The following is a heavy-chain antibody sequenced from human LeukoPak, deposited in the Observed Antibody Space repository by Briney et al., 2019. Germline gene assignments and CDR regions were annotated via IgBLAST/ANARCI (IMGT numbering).Heavy chain of an antibody. V-gene: IGHV1-2*02. CDR3: ARGRYQLLYVHYYYYMDV. CDR2: INPNSGGT. D-gene: IGHD2-2*02. J-gene: IGHJ6*03. CDR1: GYTFTGYY. Sequence: ASVKVSCKASGYTFTGYYMHWVRQAPGQGLEWMGWINPNSGGTNYAQKFQGRVTMTRDTSISTAYMELSRLRSDDTAVYYCARGRYQLLYVHYYYYMDVWGKGTTVTVSS.